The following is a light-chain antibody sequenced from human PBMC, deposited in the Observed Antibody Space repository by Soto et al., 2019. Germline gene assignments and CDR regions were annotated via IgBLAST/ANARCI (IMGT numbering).Light chain of an antibody. Sequence: EIVLTQSPGTLSLTPGERATLSCRASQSVRSDYLAWYQQKPGQAPRLHIYGASTRATGIPDRFTGSGSGTDFTLTISRLEPDDFAVYFCQYYDSFRTFGQGTKVDIK. CDR3: QYYDSFRT. CDR2: GAS. CDR1: QSVRSDY. J-gene: IGKJ1*01. V-gene: IGKV3-20*01.